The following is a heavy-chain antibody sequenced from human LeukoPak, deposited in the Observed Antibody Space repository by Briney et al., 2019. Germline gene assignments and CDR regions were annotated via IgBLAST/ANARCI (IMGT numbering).Heavy chain of an antibody. Sequence: ASVKVSCRASGYTFTGYYMHWVRQATRQGLEWMGWMNPNSGNTGYAQKFQGRVTMTRNTSISTAYMELSSLRSEDTAVYYCATGQLGFDYWGQGTLVTVSS. J-gene: IGHJ4*02. CDR3: ATGQLGFDY. D-gene: IGHD6-13*01. CDR2: MNPNSGNT. CDR1: GYTFTGYY. V-gene: IGHV1-8*02.